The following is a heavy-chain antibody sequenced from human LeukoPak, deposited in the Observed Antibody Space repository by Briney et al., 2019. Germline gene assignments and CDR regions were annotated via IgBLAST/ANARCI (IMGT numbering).Heavy chain of an antibody. CDR2: IYYSGST. Sequence: PSQTLSLTCTVSGGSISSGDYYWSWIRQPPGKGLEWIGYIYYSGSTYYNPSLKSRVTISVDTSKNQFSLKLNSVTAADTAVYYCARGYPGDGPEFDPWGQGTLVTVSS. V-gene: IGHV4-30-4*01. CDR1: GGSISSGDYY. CDR3: ARGYPGDGPEFDP. J-gene: IGHJ5*02. D-gene: IGHD7-27*01.